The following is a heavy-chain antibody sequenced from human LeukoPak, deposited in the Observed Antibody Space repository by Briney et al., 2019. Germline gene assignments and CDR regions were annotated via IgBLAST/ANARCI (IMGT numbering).Heavy chain of an antibody. Sequence: ASVKVSCKASGYTFTGYYMHWVRQAPGQGLEWMGWINAGNGNTKYSQEFQGRVTITRDTSASTVYMELSSLRSEDMAVYYCAREGSVAGTRWYNWFDPWGQGTLVTVSS. J-gene: IGHJ5*02. D-gene: IGHD6-19*01. V-gene: IGHV1-3*03. CDR1: GYTFTGYY. CDR3: AREGSVAGTRWYNWFDP. CDR2: INAGNGNT.